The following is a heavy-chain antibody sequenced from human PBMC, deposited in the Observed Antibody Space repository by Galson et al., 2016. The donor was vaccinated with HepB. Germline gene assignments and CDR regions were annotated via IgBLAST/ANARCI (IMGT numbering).Heavy chain of an antibody. J-gene: IGHJ1*01. D-gene: IGHD6-19*01. Sequence: SLRLSCAASGFSFSSYWMSWVRQAPGKGLEWVANMTQGGTEKNYVDTVKARFTISRDNLKKSLYLQMASLRAEDTAVYYCASFYIEYSGGSTLGASWGQGTLVTVSS. CDR1: GFSFSSYW. CDR3: ASFYIEYSGGSTLGAS. CDR2: MTQGGTEK. V-gene: IGHV3-7*01.